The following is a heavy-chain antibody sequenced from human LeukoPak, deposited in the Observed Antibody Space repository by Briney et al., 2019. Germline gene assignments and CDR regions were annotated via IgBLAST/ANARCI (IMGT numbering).Heavy chain of an antibody. CDR1: GYTFTSYG. V-gene: IGHV1-18*01. CDR2: ISTYNGNT. Sequence: ASVKVSCKASGYTFTSYGISWVRQAPGQGLEWMGWISTYNGNTNYAQKLQGRVTMTTDTSTSTAYMELRSLRSGDTAVYYCARVPDSSSSYCYCDYWGQGTLVTVSS. D-gene: IGHD6-13*01. CDR3: ARVPDSSSSYCYCDY. J-gene: IGHJ4*02.